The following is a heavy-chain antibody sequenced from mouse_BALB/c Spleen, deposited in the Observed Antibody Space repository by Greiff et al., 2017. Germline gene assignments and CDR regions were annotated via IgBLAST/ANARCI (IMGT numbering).Heavy chain of an antibody. CDR3: ARPILTTATSGFAE. CDR1: GYTFTSYW. Sequence: QVQLQQPGAELVKPGAPVKLSCKASGYTFTSYWMNWVKQRPGRGLEWIGRIDPSDSETHYNQKFKDKATLTVDKSSSTAYIQLSSLTSEDSAVYYCARPILTTATSGFAEGGEGNLGNVS. J-gene: IGHJ3*01. V-gene: IGHV1-69*02. CDR2: IDPSDSET. D-gene: IGHD1-2*01.